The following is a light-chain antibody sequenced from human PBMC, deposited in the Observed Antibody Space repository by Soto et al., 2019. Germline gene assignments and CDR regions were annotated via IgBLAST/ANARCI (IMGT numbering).Light chain of an antibody. CDR2: DAS. V-gene: IGKV3D-20*02. Sequence: EIVLTQSPCTRSLSPGDRGALSCRASQSVSSSYLAWYQQKPGQAPRLLIHDASTRATGIPARFSGSGSGTDFTLTISSLEPEDFAVYYCQQRSNWPITFGQGTRLEIK. CDR3: QQRSNWPIT. J-gene: IGKJ5*01. CDR1: QSVSSSY.